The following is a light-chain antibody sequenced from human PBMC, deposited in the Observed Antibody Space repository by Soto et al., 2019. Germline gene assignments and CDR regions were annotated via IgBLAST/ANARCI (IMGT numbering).Light chain of an antibody. CDR2: DAS. V-gene: IGKV1-5*01. CDR1: QSISSW. CDR3: QQYNSYSPVT. J-gene: IGKJ1*01. Sequence: DIQVTQSPSTLSASVGDRVTLTCLASQSISSWLAWYQQKPGKAPKLLIYDASSLESGVPSRFSGSGSGTEFTLTISSLQPDDFATHYCQQYNSYSPVTFGQGSKVDTK.